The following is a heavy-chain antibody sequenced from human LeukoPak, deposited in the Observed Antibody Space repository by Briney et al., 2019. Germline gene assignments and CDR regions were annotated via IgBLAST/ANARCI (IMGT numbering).Heavy chain of an antibody. Sequence: ASVKVSCKASGYIFTSYPIHWVRQAPGQRLEWMGWINTGNGNTKYSQKFEGRVTVTRDTSATAAYMELSSLRAEDTAVYFCAKYSGSYYYPPNWDSWGQGTLVTVSS. CDR3: AKYSGSYYYPPNWDS. CDR1: GYIFTSYP. J-gene: IGHJ4*02. CDR2: INTGNGNT. V-gene: IGHV1-3*04. D-gene: IGHD1-26*01.